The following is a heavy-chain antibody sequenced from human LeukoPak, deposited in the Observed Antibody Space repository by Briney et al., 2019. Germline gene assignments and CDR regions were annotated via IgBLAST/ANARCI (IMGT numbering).Heavy chain of an antibody. CDR1: GGSISSGSYY. CDR2: IYTSGST. J-gene: IGHJ4*02. D-gene: IGHD5-24*01. Sequence: SETLSLTCTVSGGSISSGSYYWSWIRQPAGKGLEWIGRIYTSGSTNYNPSLKSRVTISVDTSKNQFSLKLSSVTAADTAVYYCASCLDGYRTGFDFWGQGTLVTVSS. CDR3: ASCLDGYRTGFDF. V-gene: IGHV4-61*02.